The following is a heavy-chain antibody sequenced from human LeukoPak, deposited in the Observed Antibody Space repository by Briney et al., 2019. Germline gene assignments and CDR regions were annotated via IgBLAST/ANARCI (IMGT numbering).Heavy chain of an antibody. CDR1: GFTLSGHS. D-gene: IGHD3-10*01. Sequence: GGSLRLSCAASGFTLSGHSMHWVRQAPGRGLEWVASVSTSSSYIFYSGSVRGRFTISRDNAKNSLYLQMNSLRAEDTAVYYCAKGPTYYYGSGSLDYWGQGTLVTVSS. J-gene: IGHJ4*02. CDR3: AKGPTYYYGSGSLDY. V-gene: IGHV3-21*01. CDR2: VSTSSSYI.